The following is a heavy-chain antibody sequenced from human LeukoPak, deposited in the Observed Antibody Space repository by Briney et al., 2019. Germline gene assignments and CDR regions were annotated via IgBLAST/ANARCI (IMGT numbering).Heavy chain of an antibody. V-gene: IGHV4-39*01. CDR1: GGSISSSSYY. Sequence: SETLSLTCTVSGGSISSSSYYWGWIRQPPGQGLEWIGSIYYSGSTSHNPSLKSRATISVKTSKNQFPLKLSSVTAAHTAFYYCARNHTYEGYGYYFDYWGQGTLVTVSS. J-gene: IGHJ4*02. CDR3: ARNHTYEGYGYYFDY. CDR2: IYYSGST. D-gene: IGHD4-17*01.